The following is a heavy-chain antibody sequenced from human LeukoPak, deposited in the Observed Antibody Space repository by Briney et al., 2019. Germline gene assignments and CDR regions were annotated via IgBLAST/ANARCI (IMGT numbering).Heavy chain of an antibody. Sequence: GGSLRLSCAASGFTFSNYWMHWVRQAPGKGLVWVSRIKGDGSHTVYADSVKGRFTISRDNSKNTLYLQMNSLRAEDTAVYYCAKLRSASCYTVADCWGQGTLVTVSS. CDR3: AKLRSASCYTVADC. CDR2: IKGDGSHT. V-gene: IGHV3-74*01. CDR1: GFTFSNYW. D-gene: IGHD2-2*02. J-gene: IGHJ4*02.